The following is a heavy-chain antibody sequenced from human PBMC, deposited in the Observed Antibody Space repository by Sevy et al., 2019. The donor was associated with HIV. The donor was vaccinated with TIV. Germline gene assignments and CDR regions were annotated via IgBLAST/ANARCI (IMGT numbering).Heavy chain of an antibody. Sequence: GGSLRLSCAASGFTFNKAWMTWVRQAPGKGLEWVGRIKSNGDGGTTDYTAPVKGRFTNSRDDSKNTLYLQMNSLKTDDPDQYYCTTKGGFWSGYQYFDYWGQGTLVTVSS. D-gene: IGHD3-3*01. CDR2: IKSNGDGGTT. CDR1: GFTFNKAW. V-gene: IGHV3-15*01. J-gene: IGHJ4*02. CDR3: TTKGGFWSGYQYFDY.